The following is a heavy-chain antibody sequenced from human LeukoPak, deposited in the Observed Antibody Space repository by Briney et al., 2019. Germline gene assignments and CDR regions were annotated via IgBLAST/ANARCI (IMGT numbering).Heavy chain of an antibody. V-gene: IGHV3-66*01. CDR3: ARVPDSGSYYYFDY. J-gene: IGHJ4*02. CDR1: GFTVSSNY. CDR2: IYSGGST. D-gene: IGHD1-26*01. Sequence: GGSLRLSCAASGFTVSSNYMSWVRQAPGKGLEWVSVIYSGGSTYYADSVKGRFTVSRDNSKNTLYLQMNSLRAEDTAVYYCARVPDSGSYYYFDYWGQGVLVTVSS.